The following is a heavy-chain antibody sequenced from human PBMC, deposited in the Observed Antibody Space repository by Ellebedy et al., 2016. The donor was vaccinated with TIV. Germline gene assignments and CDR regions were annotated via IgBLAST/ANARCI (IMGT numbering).Heavy chain of an antibody. CDR2: IDPSDSYT. V-gene: IGHV5-10-1*01. Sequence: KVSXKGPRYSFTSYWISWVRQMPGKGLEWMGRIDPSDSYTNYSPSFQGHVTISADKSISTAYLQWSSLKASDTAMYYCATGPDYYYDSSGYPFDYWGQGTLVTVSS. CDR1: RYSFTSYW. J-gene: IGHJ4*02. CDR3: ATGPDYYYDSSGYPFDY. D-gene: IGHD3-22*01.